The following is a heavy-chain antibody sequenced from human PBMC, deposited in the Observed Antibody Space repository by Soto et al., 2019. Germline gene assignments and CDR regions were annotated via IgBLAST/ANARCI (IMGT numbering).Heavy chain of an antibody. CDR1: GFTFSSYG. CDR3: AKAVYGVPFDY. CDR2: ISYDGSNK. J-gene: IGHJ4*02. V-gene: IGHV3-30*18. Sequence: QVQLVESGGGVVQPGRSLRLSCAASGFTFSSYGMHWVRQAPGKGLEWVAVISYDGSNKYYADSVKGRFTISRDNSKNTLDLQMNSLRAEDTAVYYCAKAVYGVPFDYWGQGTLVTVSS. D-gene: IGHD4-17*01.